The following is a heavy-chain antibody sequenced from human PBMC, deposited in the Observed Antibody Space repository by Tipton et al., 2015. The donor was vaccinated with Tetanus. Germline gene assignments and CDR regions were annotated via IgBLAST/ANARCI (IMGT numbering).Heavy chain of an antibody. CDR2: IRSKAYGGTT. CDR3: TRDQKPYSYGYFDY. Sequence: SLRLSCTASGFTFGDYAMSWFRQAPGKGLEWVGFIRSKAYGGTTEYAASVKGRFTISRDDSKSIAYLQMNSLKTEDTAVYYCTRDQKPYSYGYFDYWGQGTLVTVSS. V-gene: IGHV3-49*03. CDR1: GFTFGDYA. D-gene: IGHD5-18*01. J-gene: IGHJ4*02.